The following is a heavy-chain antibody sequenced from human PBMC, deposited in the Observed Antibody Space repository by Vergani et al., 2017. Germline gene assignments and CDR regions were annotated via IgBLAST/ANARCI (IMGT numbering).Heavy chain of an antibody. V-gene: IGHV3-9*01. Sequence: EVQLVESGGGLVQPGRFLRLSCAASGFTFDDYAMHWVRQAPGKGLEWGSGSSWNSGRIGYADSVMGRFTISRANSKNSLYLQMNSLRAEDTALYYCTKVPEHDYADYDSFDIWGQGTMVTVSS. D-gene: IGHD4-17*01. J-gene: IGHJ3*02. CDR1: GFTFDDYA. CDR3: TKVPEHDYADYDSFDI. CDR2: SSWNSGRI.